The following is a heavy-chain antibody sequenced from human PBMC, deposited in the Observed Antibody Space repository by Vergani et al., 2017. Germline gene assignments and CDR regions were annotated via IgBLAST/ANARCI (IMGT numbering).Heavy chain of an antibody. J-gene: IGHJ5*02. CDR2: VNPNSGDT. CDR3: ARDFVTTRFRWFDP. V-gene: IGHV1-2*02. D-gene: IGHD4-17*01. Sequence: QVHLVQSGAEVKKPGASVKVSCQTSGYTFSAYYIHWVRQAPGQGLEWMGWVNPNSGDTNYAQKFQGRVTMTRDMAINTTYMELSRLRSDDTAVYYCARDFVTTRFRWFDPWGQGTLVTVSS. CDR1: GYTFSAYY.